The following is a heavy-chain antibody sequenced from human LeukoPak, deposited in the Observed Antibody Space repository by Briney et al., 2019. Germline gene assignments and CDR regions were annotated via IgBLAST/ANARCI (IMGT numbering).Heavy chain of an antibody. CDR3: ASPEQLERDYYYMDV. J-gene: IGHJ6*03. D-gene: IGHD6-6*01. Sequence: SVKVSCKASGGTFSSYAISWVRQAPGQGLEWMGGITPIFGTANYAQKFQGRVTITTDESTSTAYMELSSLRSEDTAVYYCASPEQLERDYYYMDVWGKGTTVTVSS. V-gene: IGHV1-69*05. CDR2: ITPIFGTA. CDR1: GGTFSSYA.